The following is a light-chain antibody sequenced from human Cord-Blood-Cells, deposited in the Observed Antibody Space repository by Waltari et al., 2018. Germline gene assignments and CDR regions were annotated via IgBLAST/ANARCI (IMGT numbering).Light chain of an antibody. J-gene: IGLJ3*02. CDR2: QDS. CDR1: KLGAKY. V-gene: IGLV3-1*01. CDR3: QAWDSSTAWV. Sequence: SYELTQPPSVSVSPGQTASITCSGDKLGAKYACRYQQKPGQSPVLVNYQDSKRPSGTPERFSGSNSGNTATLTISGTQAMDEADYYCQAWDSSTAWVFGGGTKLTVL.